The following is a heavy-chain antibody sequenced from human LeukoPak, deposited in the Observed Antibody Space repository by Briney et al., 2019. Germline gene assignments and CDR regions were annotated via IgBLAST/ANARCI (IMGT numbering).Heavy chain of an antibody. J-gene: IGHJ4*02. D-gene: IGHD3-10*01. V-gene: IGHV3-23*01. CDR2: ISGSGGST. Sequence: ETLSLTCTVSDDSITIYYWSWVRQAPGKGLEWVSAISGSGGSTYYADSVKGRFTISRDNSKNTLYLQMNSLRAEDTAVYYCAKDLVRGVTSYYFDYWGQGTLVTVSS. CDR3: AKDLVRGVTSYYFDY. CDR1: DDSITIYY.